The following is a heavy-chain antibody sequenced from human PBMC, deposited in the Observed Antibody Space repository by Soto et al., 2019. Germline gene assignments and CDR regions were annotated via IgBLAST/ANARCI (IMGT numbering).Heavy chain of an antibody. CDR2: ISGSGGST. CDR1: GFTFSSYA. J-gene: IGHJ4*02. Sequence: GGSLRLSCAASGFTFSSYAMSWVRQAPGKGLEWVSAISGSGGSTYYADSVKGRFTISRDNSKNTLYLQMNSLRAEDTAVYYCAKDLDYGDYVDYFDCWGQGTLVTVSS. V-gene: IGHV3-23*01. D-gene: IGHD4-17*01. CDR3: AKDLDYGDYVDYFDC.